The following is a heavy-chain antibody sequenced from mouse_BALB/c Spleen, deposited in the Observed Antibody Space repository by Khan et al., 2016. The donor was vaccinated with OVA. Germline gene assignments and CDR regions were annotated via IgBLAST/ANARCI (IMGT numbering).Heavy chain of an antibody. J-gene: IGHJ3*01. D-gene: IGHD2-4*01. Sequence: QVQLKESGPGLVQPSQSLSITCTVSGFSLTSYGVHWVRQSPGKGLEWLGVIWSGGSTDYNAAFISRLSISKDNSKSQVFFKLNNLQANDTAIYYCARNYDYDEGRSYGGQGTLVTVSA. CDR2: IWSGGST. V-gene: IGHV2-2*02. CDR3: ARNYDYDEGRSY. CDR1: GFSLTSYG.